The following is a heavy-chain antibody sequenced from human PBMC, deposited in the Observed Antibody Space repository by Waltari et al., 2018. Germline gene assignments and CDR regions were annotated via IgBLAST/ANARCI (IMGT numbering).Heavy chain of an antibody. J-gene: IGHJ3*02. CDR3: ARDGYLAAFDI. Sequence: QFQLVQSGAGVKKPGSSVKVSCKASRGTFSSSAISWVRQAPGQGLAWMGGIIPIFGTANYAQKFQGRVTITADESTSTAYMELSSLRSEDTAVYYCARDGYLAAFDIWGQGTMVTVSS. V-gene: IGHV1-69*13. CDR1: RGTFSSSA. D-gene: IGHD1-1*01. CDR2: IIPIFGTA.